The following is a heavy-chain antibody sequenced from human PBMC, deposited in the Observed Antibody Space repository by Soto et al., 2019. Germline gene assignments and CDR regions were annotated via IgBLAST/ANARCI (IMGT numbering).Heavy chain of an antibody. CDR1: GYTFTGYY. D-gene: IGHD5-18*01. Sequence: GASVKVSCKASGYTFTGYYMHWVRQAPGQGLEWMGWINPNSGGTNYAQKFQGRVTMIRDTSISTAYMELSRLRSDDTAVYYCARDWVETAIQGHYYYYYGMDVWGQGTTVTVSS. CDR2: INPNSGGT. CDR3: ARDWVETAIQGHYYYYYGMDV. V-gene: IGHV1-2*02. J-gene: IGHJ6*02.